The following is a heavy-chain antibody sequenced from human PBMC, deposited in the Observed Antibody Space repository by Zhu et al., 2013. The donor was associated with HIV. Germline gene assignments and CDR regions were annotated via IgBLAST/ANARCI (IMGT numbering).Heavy chain of an antibody. V-gene: IGHV1-24*01. D-gene: IGHD1-26*01. CDR2: FDPEDFET. J-gene: IGHJ4*02. CDR1: GYTLTELS. CDR3: VRSPGYYYFDY. Sequence: QVQLVQSGAEVKKPGASVKVSCKVSGYTLTELSMHWVRQAPGKGLEWMGGFDPEDFETIYAQKFQGRVTMTVDTSAGTAYMELSRLRFDDTAVYYCVRSPGYYYFDYWGQGTLVTVSS.